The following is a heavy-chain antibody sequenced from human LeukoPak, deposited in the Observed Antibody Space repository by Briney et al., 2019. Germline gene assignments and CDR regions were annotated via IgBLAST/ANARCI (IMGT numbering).Heavy chain of an antibody. V-gene: IGHV1-18*01. D-gene: IGHD3-22*01. CDR1: GNTFTSYG. Sequence: ASMKVSCKASGNTFTSYGISWVRQAPGQGLEWMGWISAYNGNTNYAQKLQGRVTMTTDTSTSTAYMELRSLRSDDTAVYYCARSSDYYDSSGTFDYWGQGTLVTVSS. CDR2: ISAYNGNT. CDR3: ARSSDYYDSSGTFDY. J-gene: IGHJ4*02.